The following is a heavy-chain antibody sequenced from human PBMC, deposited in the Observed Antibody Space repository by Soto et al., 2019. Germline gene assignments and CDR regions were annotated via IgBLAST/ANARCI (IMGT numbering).Heavy chain of an antibody. D-gene: IGHD1-1*01. J-gene: IGHJ4*02. Sequence: QVQLVESGGGVVQPGGSLRLSCAASGFTFNTYGFHRVRQAPGKGLEWVAVIWSDGNNKYYADSVKGRFTISRDSSKNTLYLQMNSLRVEDTAVYYCARIQLDTIMALDYWGQGTPVTVSS. V-gene: IGHV3-33*01. CDR2: IWSDGNNK. CDR1: GFTFNTYG. CDR3: ARIQLDTIMALDY.